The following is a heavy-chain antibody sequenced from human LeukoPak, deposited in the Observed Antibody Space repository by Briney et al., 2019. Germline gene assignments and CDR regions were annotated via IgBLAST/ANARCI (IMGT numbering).Heavy chain of an antibody. CDR1: GYSFTSYW. J-gene: IGHJ4*02. Sequence: GESLKISCKGSGYSFTSYWIGWVRQMPGKGLEWMGIIYPGDSDTRYSPSFQGQVTISADKSISTAYLQWSSPKASDTAMYYCARFQEGSGSLPYFDYWGQGTLVTVSS. CDR2: IYPGDSDT. V-gene: IGHV5-51*01. D-gene: IGHD3-10*01. CDR3: ARFQEGSGSLPYFDY.